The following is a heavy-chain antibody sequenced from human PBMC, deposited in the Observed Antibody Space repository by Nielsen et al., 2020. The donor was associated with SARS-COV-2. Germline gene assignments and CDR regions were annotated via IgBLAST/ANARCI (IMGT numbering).Heavy chain of an antibody. CDR1: GFTFNIYA. J-gene: IGHJ5*02. V-gene: IGHV3-23*01. CDR2: VSSSGGST. CDR3: IKGRGYSYGPFDP. D-gene: IGHD3-10*01. Sequence: GESLKISCAASGFTFNIYAMAWVRRAPGRGLQWVTGVSSSGGSTYYTDSVKGRFSISRDNSKNTLYLQMTSLRAEDTALYYCIKGRGYSYGPFDPWGQGTLVTVSS.